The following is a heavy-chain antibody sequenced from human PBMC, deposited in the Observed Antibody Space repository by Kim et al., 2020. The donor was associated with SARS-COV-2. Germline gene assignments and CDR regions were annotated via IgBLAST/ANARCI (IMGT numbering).Heavy chain of an antibody. V-gene: IGHV3-23*01. CDR2: GGST. Sequence: GGSTYYADSVKGRFTISRDKSKNTLYLQMNSLRAEDTAVYYCALGATMDYWGQGTLVTVSS. CDR3: ALGATMDY. D-gene: IGHD1-26*01. J-gene: IGHJ4*02.